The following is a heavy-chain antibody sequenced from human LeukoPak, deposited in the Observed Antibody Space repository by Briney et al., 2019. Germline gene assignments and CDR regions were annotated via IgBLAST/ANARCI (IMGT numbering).Heavy chain of an antibody. J-gene: IGHJ5*02. CDR2: INPNSGGT. CDR1: GYTFTGYY. CDR3: ARASFIAARPTLNWFDP. Sequence: ASVKVSCKASGYTFTGYYMHWVRQAPGQGLEWMGWINPNSGGTNYAQKFQGRVTMTRDTSISTAYMELSRLRSDDTAVYYCARASFIAARPTLNWFDPWGQGTLVTVSS. D-gene: IGHD6-6*01. V-gene: IGHV1-2*02.